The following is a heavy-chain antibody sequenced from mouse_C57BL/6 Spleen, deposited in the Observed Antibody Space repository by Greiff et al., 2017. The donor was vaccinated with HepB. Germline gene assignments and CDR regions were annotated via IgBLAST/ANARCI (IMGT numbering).Heavy chain of an antibody. Sequence: QVQLKQPGAELVKPGASVKLSCKASGYTFTSYWMQWVKQRPGQGLEWIGEIDPSDSYTNYNQKFKGKATLTVDTSSSTAYMQLSSLTSEDSAVYYCARREVDYWGQGTTLTVSS. V-gene: IGHV1-50*01. CDR3: ARREVDY. CDR2: IDPSDSYT. J-gene: IGHJ2*01. CDR1: GYTFTSYW.